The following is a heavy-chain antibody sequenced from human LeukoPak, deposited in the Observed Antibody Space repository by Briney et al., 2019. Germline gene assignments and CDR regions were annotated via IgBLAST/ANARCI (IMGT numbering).Heavy chain of an antibody. V-gene: IGHV3-30-3*01. D-gene: IGHD5-18*01. J-gene: IGHJ4*02. CDR3: ARDGTDIVDTAMVTVWPDY. Sequence: GGSLRLSCAASGFTFSSYAMHWVRQAPGKGLEWVAVISYDGSNKYYADSVKGRFTISRDNSKNTLYLQMNSLRAEDTAVYYCARDGTDIVDTAMVTVWPDYWGQGTLVTVSS. CDR1: GFTFSSYA. CDR2: ISYDGSNK.